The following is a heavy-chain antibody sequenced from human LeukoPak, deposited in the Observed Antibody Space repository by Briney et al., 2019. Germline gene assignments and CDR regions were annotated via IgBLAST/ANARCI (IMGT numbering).Heavy chain of an antibody. Sequence: GESLKISCKGSGYCFTSYWISWVRQMPGKVLEWMGRIDPSDSYTNYSPSFQGHVTISADKSISTAYLQWSSLKASDTAMYYCASTGYCSSTSCYGIDYWGQGTLVTVSS. CDR1: GYCFTSYW. D-gene: IGHD2-2*01. V-gene: IGHV5-10-1*01. CDR3: ASTGYCSSTSCYGIDY. J-gene: IGHJ4*02. CDR2: IDPSDSYT.